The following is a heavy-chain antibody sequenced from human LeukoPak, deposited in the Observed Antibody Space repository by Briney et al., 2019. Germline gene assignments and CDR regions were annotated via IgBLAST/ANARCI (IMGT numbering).Heavy chain of an antibody. V-gene: IGHV1-2*02. Sequence: ASVKVSCKTSGYTFNAYYMHWVRQAPGQGLEWMGWINPNSGGSNYAQKFQGRVTMTSDTSINTAYMELSRLISNDTAVYYCAGDGYNSRRFFDYWGQGTLVTVSS. CDR2: INPNSGGS. D-gene: IGHD5-24*01. CDR3: AGDGYNSRRFFDY. J-gene: IGHJ4*02. CDR1: GYTFNAYY.